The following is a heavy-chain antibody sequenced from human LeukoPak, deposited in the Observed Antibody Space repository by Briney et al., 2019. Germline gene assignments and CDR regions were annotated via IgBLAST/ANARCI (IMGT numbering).Heavy chain of an antibody. D-gene: IGHD1-1*01. V-gene: IGHV3-11*04. Sequence: GGSLRLSCAASGFTFSDYYMSWIRQAPGKGLEWVSYISSSGSTIYYADSVKGRFTISRDNAKNSLYLQMNSLRAEDTAVYYCARDLKPWPLTNYYYYYYMDVWGKGTTVTVSS. J-gene: IGHJ6*03. CDR2: ISSSGSTI. CDR1: GFTFSDYY. CDR3: ARDLKPWPLTNYYYYYYMDV.